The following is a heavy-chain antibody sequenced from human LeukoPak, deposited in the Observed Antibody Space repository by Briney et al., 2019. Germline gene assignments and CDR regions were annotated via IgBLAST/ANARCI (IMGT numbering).Heavy chain of an antibody. CDR1: GYTFTGYY. J-gene: IGHJ5*02. V-gene: IGHV1-2*06. Sequence: ASVKVSCKASGYTFTGYYMHWVRQAPGQGLEWMGRINPNSGGTNYAQKFQGRVTMTRDTSISTAYMELSRLRSDDTAVYYFARDSEAYYDFWSGHPGNWFDPWGQGTLVTVSS. CDR2: INPNSGGT. CDR3: ARDSEAYYDFWSGHPGNWFDP. D-gene: IGHD3-3*01.